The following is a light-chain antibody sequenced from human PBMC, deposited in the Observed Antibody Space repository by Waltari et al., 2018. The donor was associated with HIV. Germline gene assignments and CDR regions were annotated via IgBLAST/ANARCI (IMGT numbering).Light chain of an antibody. V-gene: IGLV3-1*01. J-gene: IGLJ2*01. CDR2: QDF. Sequence: SYELVQPPSVSASPGETVAITCSGDQLGKKYMSWYRQKPGQSPVLVIYQDFQRPSAFSDRFSGSNSGISATLTITGIQALDEADYFCQVWDRDIAFFGGGTTLNVL. CDR3: QVWDRDIAF. CDR1: QLGKKY.